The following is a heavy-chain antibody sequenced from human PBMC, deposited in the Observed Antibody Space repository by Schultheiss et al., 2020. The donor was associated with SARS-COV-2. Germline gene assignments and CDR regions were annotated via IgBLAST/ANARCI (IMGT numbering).Heavy chain of an antibody. CDR2: IYYSGST. J-gene: IGHJ4*02. CDR1: GGSISSYY. CDR3: ARPVGYYYDSSGYYGGFDY. Sequence: GSLRLSCTVSGGSISSYYWSWIRQPPGKGLEWIGYIYYSGSTNYNPSLRSRVTISLDTSKNQFSLKLSSVTAADTAVYYCARPVGYYYDSSGYYGGFDYWGQGTLVTVSS. D-gene: IGHD3-22*01. V-gene: IGHV4-59*08.